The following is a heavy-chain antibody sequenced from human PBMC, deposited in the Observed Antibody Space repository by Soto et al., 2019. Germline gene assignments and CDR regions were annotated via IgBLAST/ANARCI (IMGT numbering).Heavy chain of an antibody. V-gene: IGHV5-51*01. D-gene: IGHD4-17*01. CDR1: GYSFTSYW. J-gene: IGHJ6*02. Sequence: GESLKISCKGSGYSFTSYWIGWVRQMPGKGLEWMGIIYPGDSDTRYSPSFQGQVTISADKSISTAYLQWSSLKASDTAMYYCERSGYGDYYYYGMDVWGQGTTVTVSS. CDR3: ERSGYGDYYYYGMDV. CDR2: IYPGDSDT.